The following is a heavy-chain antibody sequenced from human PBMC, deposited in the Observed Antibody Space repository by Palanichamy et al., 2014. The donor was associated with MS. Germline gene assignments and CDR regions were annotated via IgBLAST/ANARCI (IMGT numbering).Heavy chain of an antibody. V-gene: IGHV4-59*01. Sequence: QVQPQESGPGLVKPSETLSLTCTVSGGSISGYYWTWVRQPPGKGLEWVAYIYYTGNTNYNPSLKSRITISIDTSKNQFSLRLSSLTAADTAVYYCARFPYSTHSDGSWYYHGLDVWGQGTTVSVSS. CDR2: IYYTGNT. CDR1: GGSISGYY. D-gene: IGHD6-13*01. CDR3: ARFPYSTHSDGSWYYHGLDV. J-gene: IGHJ6*02.